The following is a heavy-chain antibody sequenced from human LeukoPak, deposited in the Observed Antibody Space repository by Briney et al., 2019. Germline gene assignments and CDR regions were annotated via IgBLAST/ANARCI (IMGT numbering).Heavy chain of an antibody. V-gene: IGHV3-53*04. CDR1: GFTVSVNY. CDR3: ASGPTYDYVRVILY. CDR2: IYTGGTT. J-gene: IGHJ4*02. D-gene: IGHD3-16*01. Sequence: GGCLRLSCAVSGFTVSVNYMTWVRQAPGKGLEWVSVIYTGGTTYYRDSVKGRFTISRHNSKNMVNLQMDSLRPEDTAVYYCASGPTYDYVRVILYWGQGTLVTVSS.